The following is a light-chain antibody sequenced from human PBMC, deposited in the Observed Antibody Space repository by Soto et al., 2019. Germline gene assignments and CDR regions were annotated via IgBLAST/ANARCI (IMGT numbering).Light chain of an antibody. CDR3: QHYNSYSEA. V-gene: IGKV1-5*03. J-gene: IGKJ1*01. Sequence: DIQMTQSPSTLSGSVGDRVTITCLASQTISSWLAWYQQKPGKAPKLLIYKASTLKSGVPSRFSGSGSGTEFTLTISSLQPDDFANYYCQHYNSYSEAFGQGTKVDI. CDR2: KAS. CDR1: QTISSW.